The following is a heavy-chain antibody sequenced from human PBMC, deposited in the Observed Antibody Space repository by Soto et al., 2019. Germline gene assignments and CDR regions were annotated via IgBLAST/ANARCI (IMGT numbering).Heavy chain of an antibody. J-gene: IGHJ5*02. V-gene: IGHV1-69*13. Sequence: SVKVSCKASGGTFSSYSISWVRQAPGQGLEWMGGIIPIFGTANYAQKFQGRVTITADESTSTAYMELSSLRSEDTAVYYCARASRDYYDSSGPPADNWFDPWGQGTLVTVSS. CDR1: GGTFSSYS. CDR3: ARASRDYYDSSGPPADNWFDP. CDR2: IIPIFGTA. D-gene: IGHD3-22*01.